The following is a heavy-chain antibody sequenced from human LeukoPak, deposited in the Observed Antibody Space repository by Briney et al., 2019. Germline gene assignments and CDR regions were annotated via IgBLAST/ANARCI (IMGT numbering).Heavy chain of an antibody. V-gene: IGHV4-4*07. D-gene: IGHD5-12*01. Sequence: PSETLSLTCSVSGDSISYFYWSWIRQAAGKGLEWIGRISGSGSTNYNPSLKSRVTMSVDTSKNQFSLNLSSVTAADTAVYYCARVRGSSGYDGNYYYHYMDVWGKGTTVTISS. CDR3: ARVRGSSGYDGNYYYHYMDV. CDR1: GDSISYFY. CDR2: ISGSGST. J-gene: IGHJ6*03.